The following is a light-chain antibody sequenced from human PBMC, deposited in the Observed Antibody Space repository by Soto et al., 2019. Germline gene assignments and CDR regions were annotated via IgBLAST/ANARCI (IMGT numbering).Light chain of an antibody. CDR2: GAS. Sequence: EIVMTQSPATLSVSPGERATLSCRASQSVSSNLAWYQQKPGQAPRLLIYGASTRATGIPARFSGSGSGTEFTLTISSLQSEDFAFYYCQQYNNWPHITFGQGTRLEIK. CDR1: QSVSSN. V-gene: IGKV3-15*01. J-gene: IGKJ5*01. CDR3: QQYNNWPHIT.